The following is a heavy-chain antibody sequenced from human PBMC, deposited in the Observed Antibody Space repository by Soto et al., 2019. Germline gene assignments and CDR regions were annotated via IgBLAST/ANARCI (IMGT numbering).Heavy chain of an antibody. Sequence: QVQLVQSGAEVKKPGASVKVSCKASGYNFTSYYMHWVRTAPGQGLEGMGIINPSGGSTSYAQKFQGRVTMTRDTSTSTVYMELSSLRSEDTAVYYCARVYPSDTRYGYVGNNWFDPWGQGTLVTVSS. V-gene: IGHV1-46*03. CDR3: ARVYPSDTRYGYVGNNWFDP. D-gene: IGHD5-18*01. J-gene: IGHJ5*02. CDR1: GYNFTSYY. CDR2: INPSGGST.